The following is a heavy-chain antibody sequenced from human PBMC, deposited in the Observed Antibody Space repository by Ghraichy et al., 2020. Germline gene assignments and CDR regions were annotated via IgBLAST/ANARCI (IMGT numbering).Heavy chain of an antibody. CDR2: IYSGGST. Sequence: ETLSLTCAASGFTVSSNYMSWVRQAPGKGLEWVSVIYSGGSTYYADSVKGRFTISRDNSKNTLYLQMNSLRAEDTAVYYCARDQFGYSYVYFDYWGQGTLVTVSS. J-gene: IGHJ4*02. CDR1: GFTVSSNY. CDR3: ARDQFGYSYVYFDY. V-gene: IGHV3-66*01. D-gene: IGHD5-18*01.